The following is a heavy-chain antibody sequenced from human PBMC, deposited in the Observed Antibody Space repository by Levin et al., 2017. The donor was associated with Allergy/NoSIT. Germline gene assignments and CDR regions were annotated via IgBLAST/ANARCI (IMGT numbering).Heavy chain of an antibody. CDR2: INSDGIIT. CDR3: ASGQRWFDR. CDR1: EVTFGNAY. Sequence: LSLTCAASEVTFGNAYMNWVRQVPGQGLEWVARINSDGIITSYGDSVKGRFTISRDNAKNMVYLQMTSLRAEDTAVYYCASGQRWFDRWGQGALVTVSS. J-gene: IGHJ5*02. V-gene: IGHV3-74*01.